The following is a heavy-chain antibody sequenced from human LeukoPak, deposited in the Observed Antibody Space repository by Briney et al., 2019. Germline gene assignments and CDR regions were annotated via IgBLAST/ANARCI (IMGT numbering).Heavy chain of an antibody. CDR2: INHSGST. CDR3: ARDRGVRGVIRTNWFDP. Sequence: SETLPLTCAVYGGSFSGYYWSWIRQPPGKGLEWIGEINHSGSTNYNPSLKSRVTISVDTSKNQFSLKLSSVTAADTAVYYCARDRGVRGVIRTNWFDPWGQGTLVTVSS. D-gene: IGHD3-10*01. V-gene: IGHV4-34*01. J-gene: IGHJ5*02. CDR1: GGSFSGYY.